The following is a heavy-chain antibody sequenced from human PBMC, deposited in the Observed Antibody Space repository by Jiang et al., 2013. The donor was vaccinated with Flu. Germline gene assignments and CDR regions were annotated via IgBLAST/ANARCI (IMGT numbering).Heavy chain of an antibody. J-gene: IGHJ6*02. Sequence: GPGLVKPSQTLSLTCTVSGGSISSGGYYWSWIRQHPGKGLEWIGYIYYSGSTYYNPSLKSRVTISVDTSKNQFSLKLSSVTAADTAVYYCARDRDPYYYYYGMDVWGQGTTVTVSS. CDR1: GGSISSGGYY. CDR3: ARDRDPYYYYYGMDV. CDR2: IYYSGST. V-gene: IGHV4-31*03.